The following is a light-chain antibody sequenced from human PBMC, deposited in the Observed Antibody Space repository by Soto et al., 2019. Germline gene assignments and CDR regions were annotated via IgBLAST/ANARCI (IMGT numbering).Light chain of an antibody. CDR2: GNI. CDR3: QSYDNSLSGPVV. CDR1: SSNIGAHYD. V-gene: IGLV1-40*01. Sequence: QSVLTQPPSVSGAPGQRVTISCAGSSSNIGAHYDVHWYQQYPGTAPKLLIYGNINRPSGVPDRFSGSNSGTSASLAITGLQPEDEADYYCQSYDNSLSGPVVFGGGTKLTVL. J-gene: IGLJ2*01.